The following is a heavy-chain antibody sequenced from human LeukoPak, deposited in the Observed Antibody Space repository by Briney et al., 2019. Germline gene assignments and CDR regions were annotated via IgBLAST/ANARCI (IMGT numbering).Heavy chain of an antibody. V-gene: IGHV3-7*01. Sequence: GGSLRLSCAASGFTFSSYEMNWVRQAPGKGLEWVANIKQDGSEKYYVDSVKGRFTISRDNAKNSLYLQMNSLRAEDTAVYYCARFLQFRTPTTVVTGWFDPWGQGTLVTVSS. CDR1: GFTFSSYE. CDR2: IKQDGSEK. D-gene: IGHD4-23*01. J-gene: IGHJ5*02. CDR3: ARFLQFRTPTTVVTGWFDP.